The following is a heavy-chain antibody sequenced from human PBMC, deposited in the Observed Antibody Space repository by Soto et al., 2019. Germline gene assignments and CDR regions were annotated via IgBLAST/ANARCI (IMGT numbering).Heavy chain of an antibody. V-gene: IGHV4-59*01. Sequence: SETLSLTFTVSCDSMSGFYWSWIRQTPGKGLEWIGYINYVGRTSYYSPSLQSRVTISLDSSKNQFSLILRSVTAADTDVYFCARFRRNYFDYWGQGTQVTVSS. CDR2: INYVGRTS. CDR1: CDSMSGFY. CDR3: ARFRRNYFDY. J-gene: IGHJ4*02. D-gene: IGHD3-10*01.